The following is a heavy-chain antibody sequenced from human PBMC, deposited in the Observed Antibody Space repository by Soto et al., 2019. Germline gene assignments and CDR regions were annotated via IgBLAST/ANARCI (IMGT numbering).Heavy chain of an antibody. V-gene: IGHV1-2*02. CDR1: GYTFTGYY. Sequence: ASVKVSCKASGYTFTGYYIHWVLQAPGEGLEWMGWINPNSGGTNYAQKFQGRVTMTRDTSISTAYMELSRLRSDDTAVYYCATSVPPAVVGGSYGMDVWGQGTTVTVSS. CDR2: INPNSGGT. CDR3: ATSVPPAVVGGSYGMDV. D-gene: IGHD1-26*01. J-gene: IGHJ6*02.